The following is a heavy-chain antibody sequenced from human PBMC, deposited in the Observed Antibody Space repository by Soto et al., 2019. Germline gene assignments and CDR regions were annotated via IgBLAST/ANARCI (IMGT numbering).Heavy chain of an antibody. CDR1: GYTFTGYY. J-gene: IGHJ6*02. CDR3: ARVAAAGRYYYGMDV. V-gene: IGHV1-2*04. Sequence: ASVKVSCKASGYTFTGYYMHWVRQAPGQGLEWMGWINPNSGGTNYAQKFQGWVTMTRDTSISTAYMELSRLRSDDTAVYYCARVAAAGRYYYGMDVWGQGTTVTSP. CDR2: INPNSGGT. D-gene: IGHD6-13*01.